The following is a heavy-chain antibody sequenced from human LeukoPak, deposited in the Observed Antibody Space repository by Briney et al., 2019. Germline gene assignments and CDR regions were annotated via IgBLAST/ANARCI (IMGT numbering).Heavy chain of an antibody. CDR1: GGSISSGSYY. Sequence: SETLSLTCTVSGGSISSGSYYWRWIRQPAGKGLEWIGRIYTSGSTNYNPSLKSRVTISVDTSKNQFSLKLSSVTAADTAVYYCARDRIWYSGSYAPDAFDIWGQGTMVTVSS. V-gene: IGHV4-61*02. D-gene: IGHD1-26*01. CDR3: ARDRIWYSGSYAPDAFDI. CDR2: IYTSGST. J-gene: IGHJ3*02.